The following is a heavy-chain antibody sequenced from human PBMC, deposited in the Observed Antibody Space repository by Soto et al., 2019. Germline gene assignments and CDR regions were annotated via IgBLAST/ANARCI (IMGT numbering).Heavy chain of an antibody. D-gene: IGHD3-22*01. CDR3: ARDRWGYSSGYYHCYY. Sequence: ASVKVSCKASGYTFTSYGISWVRQAPGQGLEWMGWISAYNGNTNYAQKLQGRVTMTTDTSTSTAYMELRSLRSDDTAVYYCARDRWGYSSGYYHCYYWGQVTLVTVST. J-gene: IGHJ4*02. CDR2: ISAYNGNT. V-gene: IGHV1-18*01. CDR1: GYTFTSYG.